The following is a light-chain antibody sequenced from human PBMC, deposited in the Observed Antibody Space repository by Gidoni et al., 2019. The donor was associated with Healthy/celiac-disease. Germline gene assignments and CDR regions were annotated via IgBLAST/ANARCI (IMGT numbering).Light chain of an antibody. CDR2: AAS. V-gene: IGKV1-39*01. CDR1: QSISSY. Sequence: DIQMTQSPSSLSASVGDRVTITCRASQSISSYLNWYQQKQGKATKLLIYAASSLQSGVPSRFSGSGSGTDFTLTISSLQPEDFATYYCQQSYSTPPLTFGGGTKVEIK. CDR3: QQSYSTPPLT. J-gene: IGKJ4*01.